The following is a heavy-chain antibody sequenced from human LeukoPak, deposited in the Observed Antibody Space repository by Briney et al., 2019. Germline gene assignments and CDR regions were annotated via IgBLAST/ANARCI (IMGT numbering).Heavy chain of an antibody. D-gene: IGHD6-19*01. CDR1: GFTFSSYG. CDR2: IWYDGTNK. Sequence: GGSLRLSSAASGFTFSSYGMHWVRQAPGKGLERVAVIWYDGTNKYYADSVKGRFTISRDNSKNTLYLQMNSLRVEDTAVYYCARDGLSSGWLQDYWGQGTRVTVSS. J-gene: IGHJ4*02. V-gene: IGHV3-33*01. CDR3: ARDGLSSGWLQDY.